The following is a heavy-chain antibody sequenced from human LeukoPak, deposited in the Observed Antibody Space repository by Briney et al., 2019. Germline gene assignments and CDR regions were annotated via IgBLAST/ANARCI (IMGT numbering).Heavy chain of an antibody. V-gene: IGHV3-7*03. CDR1: GFTCSSYW. CDR3: ARTVVVVVGASDYFDY. Sequence: GGSLRLSCAASGFTCSSYWMTWVRQAPGKGLERVANIRQDGGVKYYMDSAKGRFTLSRDNAKSSLYLQMNSLRVEDTAMYFCARTVVVVVGASDYFDYWGQGTLVTVSS. D-gene: IGHD2-2*01. CDR2: IRQDGGVK. J-gene: IGHJ4*02.